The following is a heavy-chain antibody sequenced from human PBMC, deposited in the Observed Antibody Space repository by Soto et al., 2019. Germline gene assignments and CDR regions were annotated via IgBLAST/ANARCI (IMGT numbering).Heavy chain of an antibody. CDR2: IYYSGST. CDR3: ARTFCISTSCYDLFDY. CDR1: GGSISDYY. D-gene: IGHD2-2*01. J-gene: IGHJ4*02. Sequence: QVQLQESGPGLVKPSETLSLTCTVSGGSISDYYWGWIRQPPGRGLEWIGYIYYSGSTNYNPSLKRRVTISVDTSTNRFSLKLRSVTAADTAVYYCARTFCISTSCYDLFDYWGQGTLVTVSS. V-gene: IGHV4-59*01.